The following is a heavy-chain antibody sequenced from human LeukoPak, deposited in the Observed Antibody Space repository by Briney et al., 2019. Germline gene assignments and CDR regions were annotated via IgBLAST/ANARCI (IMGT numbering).Heavy chain of an antibody. J-gene: IGHJ4*01. Sequence: GGSLRLSCAASGFTFSSYSMNWVRQAPGKGLEWVSYISGSSSTIYYADSVKGRFTTSRDNAKNSLYLQMNSLRDEDTAVYYCATDMVRGVITTYYSDYWGQEPWSPSPQ. CDR3: ATDMVRGVITTYYSDY. CDR1: GFTFSSYS. V-gene: IGHV3-48*02. D-gene: IGHD3-10*01. CDR2: ISGSSSTI.